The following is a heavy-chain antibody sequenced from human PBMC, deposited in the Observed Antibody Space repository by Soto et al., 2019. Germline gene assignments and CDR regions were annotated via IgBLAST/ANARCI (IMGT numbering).Heavy chain of an antibody. CDR3: ASVGTTITRFDS. Sequence: SETLCLTCAVSGGSISTSSNLWTWVRQSPGKGLEWIGDISYTGSTNFNPSLRGRVSISVDKSENQFSLKLTSVTAADTAVYFCASVGTTITRFDSWGQGTLFTVSS. J-gene: IGHJ4*02. CDR2: ISYTGST. CDR1: GGSISTSSNL. V-gene: IGHV4-4*02. D-gene: IGHD4-4*01.